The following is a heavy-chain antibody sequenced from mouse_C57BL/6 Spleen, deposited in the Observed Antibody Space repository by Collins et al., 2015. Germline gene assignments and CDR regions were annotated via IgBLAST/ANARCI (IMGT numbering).Heavy chain of an antibody. V-gene: IGHV3-2*02. Sequence: DVQLQESGPGLVKPSQSLSLTCTVTGYSITSDYAWNWIRQFPGNKLEWMNYISYSGSTSYNPSLKSRISITRDTSKNQFFLQLNSVTTEDTATYYCARWRGNYRYFDVWGAGTTVTVSS. J-gene: IGHJ1*01. CDR2: ISYSGST. CDR3: ARWRGNYRYFDV. D-gene: IGHD2-1*01. CDR1: GYSITSDYA.